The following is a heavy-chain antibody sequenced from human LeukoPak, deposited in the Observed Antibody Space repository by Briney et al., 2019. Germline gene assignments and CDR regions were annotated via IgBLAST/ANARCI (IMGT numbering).Heavy chain of an antibody. CDR3: ASASREGAYYDSSGYYY. Sequence: GGSLRLSCAASGFTFSSYAMHWVRQAPGKGLEWVAVISYDGSNKYYADSVKGRFTISRDNSKNTLYLQMNSLRAEDTAVYYCASASREGAYYDSSGYYYWGQGTLVTVSS. CDR1: GFTFSSYA. V-gene: IGHV3-30-3*01. CDR2: ISYDGSNK. D-gene: IGHD3-22*01. J-gene: IGHJ4*02.